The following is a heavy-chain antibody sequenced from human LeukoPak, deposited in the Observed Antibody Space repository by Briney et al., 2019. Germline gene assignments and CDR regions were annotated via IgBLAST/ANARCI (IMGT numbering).Heavy chain of an antibody. D-gene: IGHD6-13*01. J-gene: IGHJ4*02. V-gene: IGHV3-30*02. CDR3: AKDRTNLAAAGKNYFDY. CDR1: GFTFSSYG. CDR2: IRYDGSNK. Sequence: GGSLRLSCAASGFTFSSYGMHWVRQAPGKGLEWVAFIRYDGSNKYYADSVKGRFTISRDNSKNTLYLQMNSLRAEDTAVYYCAKDRTNLAAAGKNYFDYWGQGTLVTVSS.